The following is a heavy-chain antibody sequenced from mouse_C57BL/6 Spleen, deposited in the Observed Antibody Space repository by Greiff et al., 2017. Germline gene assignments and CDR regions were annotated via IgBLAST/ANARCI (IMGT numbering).Heavy chain of an antibody. V-gene: IGHV2-9-1*01. CDR1: GFSLTSYA. D-gene: IGHD4-1*01. Sequence: QVQLKESGPGLVAPSQSLSITCTVSGFSLTSYAISWVRQPPGKGLEWRGVIWTGGGTNYNSAPKSRLSISKDNSKSQVFLKMNSLQTDDTARYYWARGLTGTGSYYAMDYWGQGTSVTVSS. J-gene: IGHJ4*01. CDR3: ARGLTGTGSYYAMDY. CDR2: IWTGGGT.